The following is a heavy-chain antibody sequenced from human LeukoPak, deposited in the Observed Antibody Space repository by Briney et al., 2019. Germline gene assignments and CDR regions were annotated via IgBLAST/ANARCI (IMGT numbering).Heavy chain of an antibody. CDR2: IRGDGGKT. J-gene: IGHJ4*02. CDR1: GITFSSYA. CDR3: AKGYCSGGSRWDYFDY. V-gene: IGHV3-23*01. Sequence: GGSLRLSCAASGITFSSYAMSWVRQAPGKGLEWVSDIRGDGGKTYYVDSVKGRFTISRDNSKNTLYLQVNSLRAEDTAVYYCAKGYCSGGSRWDYFDYWGQGTLVTVSS. D-gene: IGHD2-15*01.